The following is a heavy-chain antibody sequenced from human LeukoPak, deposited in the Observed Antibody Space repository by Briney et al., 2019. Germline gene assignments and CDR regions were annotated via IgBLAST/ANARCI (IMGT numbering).Heavy chain of an antibody. CDR2: VNLQGST. CDR3: AREGGPYRPLNY. V-gene: IGHV4-4*02. CDR1: GGSITNTNY. J-gene: IGHJ4*02. Sequence: PSGTLSLTCGVSGGSITNTNYWTWVRQPPGKGLEWIGEVNLQGSTNYNPSLMGRVAIAVDTSENHISLQLTSVTAADTAVYYCAREGGPYRPLNYSGQGTLVTVSS.